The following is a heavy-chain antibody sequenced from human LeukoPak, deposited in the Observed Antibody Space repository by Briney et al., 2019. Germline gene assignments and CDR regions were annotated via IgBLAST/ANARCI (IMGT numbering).Heavy chain of an antibody. V-gene: IGHV3-23*01. J-gene: IGHJ4*02. Sequence: GGSLRLSCAASGFTFSSYAMSWVRQAPGKGLEWVSIISGSGASTYYGDSVKGRFTISRDNSKNTLYLQMNRLRAEDSAVYYCAKMLGGKYDILTGYYRAPADYWGQGTLVTVSS. CDR3: AKMLGGKYDILTGYYRAPADY. CDR1: GFTFSSYA. CDR2: ISGSGAST. D-gene: IGHD3-9*01.